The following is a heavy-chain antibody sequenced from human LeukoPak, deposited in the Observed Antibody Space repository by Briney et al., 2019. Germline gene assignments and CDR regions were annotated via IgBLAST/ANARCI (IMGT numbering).Heavy chain of an antibody. V-gene: IGHV5-51*01. J-gene: IGHJ3*02. CDR1: GYSFTTYW. CDR3: ARDPLVVVPAVSVGDGFDI. CDR2: IYPGDSDT. D-gene: IGHD2-2*01. Sequence: GESLKISCKGSGYSFTTYWIGWVRQMPGKGLEWMGIIYPGDSDTRYSPSFQGQVTISADKSISTAYLQWSSLKASDTAMYYCARDPLVVVPAVSVGDGFDIWGQGTMVTVSS.